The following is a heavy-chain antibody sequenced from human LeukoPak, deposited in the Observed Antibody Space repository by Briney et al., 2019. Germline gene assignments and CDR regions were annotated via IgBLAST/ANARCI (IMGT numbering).Heavy chain of an antibody. Sequence: PGPTLVNPIQTLTLTCTFSGFSLSTRGVGVGWIRQPPGKVLEWLALIYWDDDKRYSPSLKSRLTTTTDTSKNHEVPTMTNMDPADTATYYCARTYCGGDCYWFDYWGQGTLVTVSS. CDR2: IYWDDDK. V-gene: IGHV2-5*02. CDR1: GFSLSTRGVG. J-gene: IGHJ4*02. CDR3: ARTYCGGDCYWFDY. D-gene: IGHD2-21*02.